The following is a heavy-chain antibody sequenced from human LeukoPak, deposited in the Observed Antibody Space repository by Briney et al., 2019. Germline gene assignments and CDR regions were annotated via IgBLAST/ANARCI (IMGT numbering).Heavy chain of an antibody. V-gene: IGHV4-59*01. CDR3: ARGLYDAFDI. CDR2: IYYSGST. J-gene: IGHJ3*02. Sequence: SETLSLTCTVSGGSISSYYWSWIRQPPGKGLEWIGYIYYSGSTNYNPSLKSRVTISVDTSKNQFSLRLSSVTAADTAVYYCARGLYDAFDIWGQGTMVTVSS. CDR1: GGSISSYY. D-gene: IGHD2-2*02.